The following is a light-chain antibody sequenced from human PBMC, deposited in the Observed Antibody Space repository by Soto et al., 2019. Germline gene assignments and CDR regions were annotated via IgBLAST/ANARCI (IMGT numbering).Light chain of an antibody. CDR2: GAS. Sequence: EVVWRQTPAAVGFSAGERSTVSCIASQTVSSYLAWYHQKPGQAPRLLIYGASSRATGIPDRFTGSGSGTAFTLATSRLEPEDFAVYYCQQFGTSSIPFGQGTRLAIK. J-gene: IGKJ5*01. CDR3: QQFGTSSIP. CDR1: QTVSSY. V-gene: IGKV3-20*01.